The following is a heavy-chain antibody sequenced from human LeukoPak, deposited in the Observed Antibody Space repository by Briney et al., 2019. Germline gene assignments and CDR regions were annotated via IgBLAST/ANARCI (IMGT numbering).Heavy chain of an antibody. CDR3: ARGIVGTTDTTFDY. J-gene: IGHJ4*02. V-gene: IGHV3-21*01. D-gene: IGHD1-26*01. Sequence: KSGGSLRLSCAASGFTFSDYGMNWVRQAPGQGLEWVSSISSRTGHIFFADSVKGRFTISREDAKNSLYLQMSSLIAGDTAVYFCARGIVGTTDTTFDYWGQGILVTVSS. CDR1: GFTFSDYG. CDR2: ISSRTGHI.